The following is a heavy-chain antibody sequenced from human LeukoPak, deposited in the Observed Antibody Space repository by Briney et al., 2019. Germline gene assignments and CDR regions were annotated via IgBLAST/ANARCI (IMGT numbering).Heavy chain of an antibody. CDR1: GYTFTGYY. Sequence: ASVKVSCKASGYTFTGYYMHWVRQAPGQGLEWMGWINPNSGGTNYAQKFQGRVTMTRDTSISTSYMELSRLRSDATAVYYCARAWLRLNPYFDYWGQGTLVTVSS. J-gene: IGHJ4*02. D-gene: IGHD5-12*01. CDR2: INPNSGGT. CDR3: ARAWLRLNPYFDY. V-gene: IGHV1-2*02.